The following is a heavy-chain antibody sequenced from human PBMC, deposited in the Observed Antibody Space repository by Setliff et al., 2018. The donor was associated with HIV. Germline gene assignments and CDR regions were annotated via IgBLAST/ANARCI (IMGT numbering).Heavy chain of an antibody. J-gene: IGHJ5*02. CDR3: ARRIDNSGTFPDKNWFDP. V-gene: IGHV4-4*09. D-gene: IGHD3-10*01. CDR2: IFASGET. Sequence: SETLSLTCTVSGASISSYCWNWIRQPPGKGLEWIGFIFASGETKYNPSLQSRVTISIDTSKNQFSLKLGSVIAADTAMYYCARRIDNSGTFPDKNWFDPWGQGSPVTVSS. CDR1: GASISSYC.